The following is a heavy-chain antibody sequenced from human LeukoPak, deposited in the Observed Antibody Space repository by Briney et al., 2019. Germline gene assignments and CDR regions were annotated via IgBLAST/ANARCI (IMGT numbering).Heavy chain of an antibody. V-gene: IGHV3-7*01. D-gene: IGHD3-22*01. Sequence: PGGSLRLSCAASGFSFGNYWMIWVRQAPGKGLEWVANIKQDGNEKYYVDSVRGRVTISRDNAKNSLYLQMNSLRAEDTAVYYCARAGSSGISHAADYWGQGTLVTVSS. CDR3: ARAGSSGISHAADY. J-gene: IGHJ4*02. CDR1: GFSFGNYW. CDR2: IKQDGNEK.